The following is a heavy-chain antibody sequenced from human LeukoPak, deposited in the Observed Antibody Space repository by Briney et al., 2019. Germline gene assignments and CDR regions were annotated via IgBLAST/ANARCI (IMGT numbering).Heavy chain of an antibody. Sequence: ASVKVSCKASGYTFTSYGISWVRQAPGQGLEWMGWISAYNGNTNYAQKLQGRVTMTTDTSTSTAYMELRSLRSDDTAVYYCVRDGEGYCSSTSCYRSYYYGMDVWGQGTTVTVSS. J-gene: IGHJ6*02. CDR3: VRDGEGYCSSTSCYRSYYYGMDV. D-gene: IGHD2-2*01. CDR2: ISAYNGNT. V-gene: IGHV1-18*01. CDR1: GYTFTSYG.